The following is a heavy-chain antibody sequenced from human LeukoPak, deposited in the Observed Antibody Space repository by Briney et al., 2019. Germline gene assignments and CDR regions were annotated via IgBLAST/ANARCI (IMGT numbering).Heavy chain of an antibody. CDR3: ARGGLNSNYFDS. V-gene: IGHV4-34*01. Sequence: SETLSLTCAVYGGSFSGYYWSWIRQPPGKGLEWIGEINDSGSTKYIPSLKSRVTISVDTSKKQFSPKVNSVTAADTAVYYCARGGLNSNYFDSWGQGTLVTVSS. CDR1: GGSFSGYY. CDR2: INDSGST. J-gene: IGHJ4*02. D-gene: IGHD4-11*01.